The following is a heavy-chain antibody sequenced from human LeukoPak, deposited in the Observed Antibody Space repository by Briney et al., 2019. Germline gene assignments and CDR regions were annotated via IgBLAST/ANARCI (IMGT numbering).Heavy chain of an antibody. D-gene: IGHD6-19*01. CDR1: GGSFSGYY. Sequence: PSETLSLTCAVYGGSFSGYYWSWIRQPPGKGLGWIGEIYHSGSTNYNPSLKSRVTISVDKSKNQFSLKLSSVTAADTAVYYCARRIAVAGHLRGPLDYWGQGTLVAVSS. V-gene: IGHV4-34*01. CDR3: ARRIAVAGHLRGPLDY. CDR2: IYHSGST. J-gene: IGHJ4*02.